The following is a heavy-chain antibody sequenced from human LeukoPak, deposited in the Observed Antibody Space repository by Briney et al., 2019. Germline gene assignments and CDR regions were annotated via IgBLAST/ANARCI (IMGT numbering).Heavy chain of an antibody. J-gene: IGHJ4*02. CDR2: INHSGST. CDR3: ARGGNGHDFWSGPIFLDY. CDR1: GGSFSGYY. V-gene: IGHV4-34*01. Sequence: PSETLSLTCAVYGGSFSGYYWSWIRQPPGKGLEWIGEINHSGSTNYNPSLKSRVTISVDTSKNQFSLKLSSVTAADTAVYYCARGGNGHDFWSGPIFLDYWGQGTLVTVSS. D-gene: IGHD3-3*01.